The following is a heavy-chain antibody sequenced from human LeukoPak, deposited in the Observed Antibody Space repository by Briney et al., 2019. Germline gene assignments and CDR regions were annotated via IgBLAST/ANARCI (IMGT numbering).Heavy chain of an antibody. Sequence: GGALRLSCAASVFTFDDYTMHWGRHAPGKGLGWVSLISWDGGSTYYADSVKGRLTISRDNSKNSLYLQMNSLRTEDTALYYCAKEGSSSSGVYYYYMDVWGKGTTVTVSS. J-gene: IGHJ6*03. CDR3: AKEGSSSSGVYYYYMDV. D-gene: IGHD6-6*01. V-gene: IGHV3-43*01. CDR1: VFTFDDYT. CDR2: ISWDGGST.